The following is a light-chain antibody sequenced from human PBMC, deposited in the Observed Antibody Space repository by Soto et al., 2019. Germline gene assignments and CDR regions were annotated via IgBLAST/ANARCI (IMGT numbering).Light chain of an antibody. CDR2: EVI. CDR3: SSYTATNTYV. V-gene: IGLV2-14*01. Sequence: QPASVSGSPGQSITISCTGTSSDVGGYNYVSWSQQHPGKAPKLMIYEVINRASGVSYRFSGSKSGNTASLTISGLQAEDEADYYCSSYTATNTYVFGTGTKLTVL. J-gene: IGLJ1*01. CDR1: SSDVGGYNY.